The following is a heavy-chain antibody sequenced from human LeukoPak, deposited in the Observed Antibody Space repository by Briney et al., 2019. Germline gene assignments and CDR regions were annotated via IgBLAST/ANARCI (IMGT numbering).Heavy chain of an antibody. Sequence: VGSLRLSCAASGFTFRSYEMNWVRQAPGKGREWVSYISGSGSVIYYADSVRGRFTISRDNAQNLLNLQMKSLRAEDTGVYYCASAYYDSGNYPYYFDYWGQGALLADSS. CDR2: ISGSGSVI. CDR1: GFTFRSYE. D-gene: IGHD3-10*01. CDR3: ASAYYDSGNYPYYFDY. V-gene: IGHV3-48*03. J-gene: IGHJ4*02.